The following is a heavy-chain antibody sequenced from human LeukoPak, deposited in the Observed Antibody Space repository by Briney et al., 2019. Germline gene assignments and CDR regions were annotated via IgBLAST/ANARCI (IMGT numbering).Heavy chain of an antibody. D-gene: IGHD5-24*01. CDR1: GFTFSSYE. J-gene: IGHJ5*02. CDR2: ISSSGSTI. V-gene: IGHV3-48*03. Sequence: PGGSLRLSCAASGFTFSSYEMNWVRQAPGKGLEWVSYISSSGSTIYYADSVKGRFTISRDNSKNTLYLQMNSLRAEDTAVYYCAKDSMATIRNNWFDPWGQGTLVTVSS. CDR3: AKDSMATIRNNWFDP.